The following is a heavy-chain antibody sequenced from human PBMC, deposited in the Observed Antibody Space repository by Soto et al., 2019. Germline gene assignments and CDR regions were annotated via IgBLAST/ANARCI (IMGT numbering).Heavy chain of an antibody. CDR3: ALRSMAVVPEY. Sequence: QVQLQESGPGLVKPSETLSLTCAVSGDSISSYYCMWIRQPPGKGLESIGYLYYGRSANYNPSLKSRVPLSVDTSQNQCSLTLSSMTAADTAVYYCALRSMAVVPEYWGQRTLVTVSS. V-gene: IGHV4-59*01. D-gene: IGHD2-2*01. CDR2: LYYGRSA. CDR1: GDSISSYY. J-gene: IGHJ4*02.